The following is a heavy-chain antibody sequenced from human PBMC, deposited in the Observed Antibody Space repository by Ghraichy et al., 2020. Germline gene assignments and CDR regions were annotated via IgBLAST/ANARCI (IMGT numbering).Heavy chain of an antibody. CDR2: IYYSGST. D-gene: IGHD6-13*01. CDR1: GGSISSSSYY. Sequence: SQTLSLTCTVSGGSISSSSYYWGWIRQPPGKGLEWIGSIYYSGSTYYNPSLKSRVTISVDTSKNQFSLKLSSVTAADTAVYYCARGWKYSSSWSRGEAFDYWGQGTLVTVSS. CDR3: ARGWKYSSSWSRGEAFDY. J-gene: IGHJ4*02. V-gene: IGHV4-39*07.